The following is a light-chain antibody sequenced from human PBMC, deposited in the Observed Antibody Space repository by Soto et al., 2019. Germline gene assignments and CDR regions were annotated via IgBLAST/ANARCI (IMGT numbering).Light chain of an antibody. CDR2: KAS. CDR3: QQYNSYSPLT. V-gene: IGKV1-5*03. Sequence: DIQMTQSPSTLSASVGDRVTITCRASQSISSWLAWYQQKPGKAPKLLIYKASSLESGVPSRFSGSGSGTEFTLTSSSLQPDAFATYYCQQYNSYSPLTFGGGTKVEIK. J-gene: IGKJ4*01. CDR1: QSISSW.